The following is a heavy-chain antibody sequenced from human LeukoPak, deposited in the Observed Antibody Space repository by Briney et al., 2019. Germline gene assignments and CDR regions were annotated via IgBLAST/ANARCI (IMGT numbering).Heavy chain of an antibody. Sequence: NPSATLSLTCAVYGGSFSGYYWSWIRQPPGKGLEWIGEINHSGSTNYNPSLKSRVTISVDTSKNQFSLKLSSVTAADTAVYYCASKDDAFDIWGQGTMVTVSS. J-gene: IGHJ3*02. CDR2: INHSGST. CDR3: ASKDDAFDI. V-gene: IGHV4-34*01. CDR1: GGSFSGYY.